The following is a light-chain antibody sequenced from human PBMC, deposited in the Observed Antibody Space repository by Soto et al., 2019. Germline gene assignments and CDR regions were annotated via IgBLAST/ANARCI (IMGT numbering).Light chain of an antibody. V-gene: IGLV2-14*01. J-gene: IGLJ1*01. CDR2: EVS. CDR3: SSYTSSSTLAYV. CDR1: SSDVGGYNY. Sequence: SGLTQPASVSGSPGQSITISCTGTSSDVGGYNYVSGYQQHPGKAPKRMIYEVSNRPSGVSNRFSGSKSGNTASLTISGLQAEDEADYYCSSYTSSSTLAYVFGTGTKVTVL.